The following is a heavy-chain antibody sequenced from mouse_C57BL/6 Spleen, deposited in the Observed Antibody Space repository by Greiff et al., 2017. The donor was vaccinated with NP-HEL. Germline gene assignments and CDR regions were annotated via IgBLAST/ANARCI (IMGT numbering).Heavy chain of an antibody. D-gene: IGHD3-2*02. CDR1: GFNFKDYY. CDR3: TRVTAHAYYFDY. CDR2: IDPEDGDT. Sequence: EVQLQQSGAELVRPGASVKLSCTASGFNFKDYYMHWVKQRPEQGLEWIGRIDPEDGDTEYAPKFQGKATMTADTSSNTAYLQLSSLTSEDTAVYYCTRVTAHAYYFDYWGQGTTLTVSS. V-gene: IGHV14-1*01. J-gene: IGHJ2*01.